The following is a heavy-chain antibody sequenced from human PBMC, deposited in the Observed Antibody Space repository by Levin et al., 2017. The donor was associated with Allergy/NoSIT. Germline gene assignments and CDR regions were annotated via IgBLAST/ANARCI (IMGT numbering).Heavy chain of an antibody. CDR1: EFSFRNYW. Sequence: GESLKISCAASEFSFRNYWMSWVRQAPGKGLEWVANIKQDGSEKFYVETVKGRFTVSRDNAKNSLYLQLNSLRAEDTAVYYCAREVGHVDTPGYYYYHGMAVWGQATTVPVSS. CDR3: AREVGHVDTPGYYYYHGMAV. CDR2: IKQDGSEK. V-gene: IGHV3-7*04. D-gene: IGHD5-18*01. J-gene: IGHJ6*02.